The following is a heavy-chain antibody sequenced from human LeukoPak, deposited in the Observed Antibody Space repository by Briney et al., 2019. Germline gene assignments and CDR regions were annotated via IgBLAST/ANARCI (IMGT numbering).Heavy chain of an antibody. D-gene: IGHD3-3*01. Sequence: SETLSLTCSVYSESFSGGYWSWIRQPPGKGLDWIGEISDNEGIKYSPSLKSRVTISVDTSKNQFFLKLSSVTAADTAVYYCARYDFWSGYPDYWGQGTLVTVSS. CDR3: ARYDFWSGYPDY. V-gene: IGHV4-34*01. J-gene: IGHJ4*02. CDR1: SESFSGGY. CDR2: ISDNEGI.